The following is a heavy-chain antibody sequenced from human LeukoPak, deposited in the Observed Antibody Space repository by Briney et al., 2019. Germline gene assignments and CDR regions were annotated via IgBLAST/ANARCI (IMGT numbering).Heavy chain of an antibody. Sequence: GGSLRLSCAASGFTFSSYGMSWVRQAPGKGLEWVANIKQDGSEKYYVDSVKGRFTISRDNAKNSLYLQMNSLRAEDTAVYYCARGRITGTTSYYMDVWGKGTTVTVSS. J-gene: IGHJ6*03. CDR2: IKQDGSEK. D-gene: IGHD1-7*01. CDR3: ARGRITGTTSYYMDV. CDR1: GFTFSSYG. V-gene: IGHV3-7*01.